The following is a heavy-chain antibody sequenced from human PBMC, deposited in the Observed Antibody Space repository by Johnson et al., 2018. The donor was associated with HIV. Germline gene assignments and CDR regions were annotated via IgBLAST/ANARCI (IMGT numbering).Heavy chain of an antibody. V-gene: IGHV3-33*03. CDR3: ANSLLLDAFNI. Sequence: QVQLVESGGGVVQPGRSLRLSCAASGFTFSSYWMSWVRQAPGKGLEWVAFIRYDGTNTYYDDSVRGRFSISRADSENTVYLEMNSLRDEDTAVYYCANSLLLDAFNIWGQGTMVTVSS. CDR2: IRYDGTNT. CDR1: GFTFSSYW. J-gene: IGHJ3*02.